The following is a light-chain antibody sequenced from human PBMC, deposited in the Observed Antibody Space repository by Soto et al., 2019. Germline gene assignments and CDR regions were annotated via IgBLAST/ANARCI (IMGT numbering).Light chain of an antibody. V-gene: IGKV3-15*01. CDR1: QSVSSN. Sequence: EIVMTQSPATLSVSPGERATLSCRASQSVSSNLAWYQQKPGQAPRLLIYGASTRATGIPARFSGSGSGTEFTLNISSLQSEDFAVDYCQQYNNWPFTFGPGTKVDIK. J-gene: IGKJ3*01. CDR2: GAS. CDR3: QQYNNWPFT.